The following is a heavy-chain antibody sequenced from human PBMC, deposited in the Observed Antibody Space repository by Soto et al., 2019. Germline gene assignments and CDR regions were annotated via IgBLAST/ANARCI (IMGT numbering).Heavy chain of an antibody. CDR3: VRERCPFDPFDI. CDR1: GFRFSTYG. D-gene: IGHD2-8*01. CDR2: IWANGINK. Sequence: GGSLRLSCAASGFRFSTYGMHWVRQAPGKGLEWVAVIWANGINKYYADSVRGQFTISRDNSKNTLDLQMNSLRAEDTALYYCVRERCPFDPFDIWGRGTMVTVSS. V-gene: IGHV3-33*01. J-gene: IGHJ3*02.